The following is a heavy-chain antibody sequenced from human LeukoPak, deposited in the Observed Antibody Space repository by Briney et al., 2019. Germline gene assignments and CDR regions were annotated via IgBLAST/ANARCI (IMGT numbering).Heavy chain of an antibody. Sequence: SETLSLTCTVSGGSISSSSYYWGWIRQPPGKGLEWIGSIYYSGSTSYNPSLKSRVTISVDTSKNQFSLKLSSVTAADTAVYYCARAGRYYYDSSGYYFDAFDTWGQGTMVTVSS. CDR3: ARAGRYYYDSSGYYFDAFDT. CDR2: IYYSGST. CDR1: GGSISSSSYY. J-gene: IGHJ3*02. V-gene: IGHV4-39*01. D-gene: IGHD3-22*01.